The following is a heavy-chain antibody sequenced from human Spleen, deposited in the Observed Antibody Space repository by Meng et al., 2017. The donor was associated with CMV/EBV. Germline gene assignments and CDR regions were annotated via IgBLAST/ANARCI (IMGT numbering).Heavy chain of an antibody. CDR3: ARVRGVGEYNAYDAFDV. CDR2: INPNLGGT. D-gene: IGHD5-12*01. V-gene: IGHV1-2*02. Sequence: ASVKVSCKASGYTFTDHYMHWVRQAPGQGLEWLGYINPNLGGTNDAQEFQGRVTITRDTSISTAYMELTRLTSGDTAIYYCARVRGVGEYNAYDAFDVWGQGTMVTVSS. J-gene: IGHJ3*01. CDR1: GYTFTDHY.